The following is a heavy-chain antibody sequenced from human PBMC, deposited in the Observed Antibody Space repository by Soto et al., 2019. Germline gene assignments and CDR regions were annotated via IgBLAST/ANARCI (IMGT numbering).Heavy chain of an antibody. CDR1: GYSFSTYL. CDR2: VYPGDSDT. Sequence: GESLKIYCEASGYSFSTYLIAWVRQSPGKGLEWMAVVYPGDSDTRYNPSFQGRVTISADASIRTAYLQLTSLKASDTTIYFCGRLPASGNANAGALDVWGQGTVVTVSS. D-gene: IGHD2-15*01. J-gene: IGHJ3*01. CDR3: GRLPASGNANAGALDV. V-gene: IGHV5-51*01.